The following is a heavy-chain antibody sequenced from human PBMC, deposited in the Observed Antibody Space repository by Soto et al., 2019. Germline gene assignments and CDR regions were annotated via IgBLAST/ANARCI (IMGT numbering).Heavy chain of an antibody. CDR2: VSGSGGST. CDR3: AKPPDYNWNDY. D-gene: IGHD1-20*01. Sequence: EVQLLESGGGLVQPGGSLRLSCAASGFTFSSYAMSWVRQAPGKGLEWISAVSGSGGSTYYADSVKGRFTISRDNSKDTLYLQMNNLRAEDTAVYYCAKPPDYNWNDYWGQRTLVTVSS. V-gene: IGHV3-23*01. CDR1: GFTFSSYA. J-gene: IGHJ4*02.